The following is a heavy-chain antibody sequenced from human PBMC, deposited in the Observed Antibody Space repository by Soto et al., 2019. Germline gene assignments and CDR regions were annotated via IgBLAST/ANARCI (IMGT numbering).Heavy chain of an antibody. CDR3: ARDRFDFGLVIPVDY. CDR2: IIPIFGTA. CDR1: GGTFSSYA. Sequence: QVQLVQSGAEVKKPGSSVKVSCKASGGTFSSYAISWVRQAPGQGLEWMGGIIPIFGTANYAQKFQGRVTITADEATSTADMELSSLRSEDTAVYYYARDRFDFGLVIPVDYWGQGTLVTVSS. V-gene: IGHV1-69*01. J-gene: IGHJ4*02. D-gene: IGHD3-3*01.